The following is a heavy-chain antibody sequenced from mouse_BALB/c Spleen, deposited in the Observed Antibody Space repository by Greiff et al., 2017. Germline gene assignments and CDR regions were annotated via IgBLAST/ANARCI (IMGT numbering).Heavy chain of an antibody. CDR2: IWGDGST. V-gene: IGHV2-3*01. CDR1: GFSLTSYG. J-gene: IGHJ2*01. Sequence: VHLVESGPGLVAPSQSLSITCTVSGFSLTSYGVSWVRQPPGKGLEWLGVIWGDGSTNYHSALISRLSISKDNSKSQVFLKLNSLQTDDTAMYDCARDGDDGSSLDFDYWGQGTTLTVSA. CDR3: ARDGDDGSSLDFDY. D-gene: IGHD1-1*01.